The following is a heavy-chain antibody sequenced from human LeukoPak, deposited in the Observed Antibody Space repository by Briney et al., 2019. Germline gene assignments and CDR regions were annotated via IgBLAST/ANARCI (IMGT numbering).Heavy chain of an antibody. Sequence: ASVKVSCKASGYTFSDYYMHWVRHAPAQGLEWMAWISPDSVEKKYAQKFQGRVTMTRDTSISTAYMELSRLTTDDTAVYDCARNRGVGVDTNAFDIWGQGTMVTVSS. J-gene: IGHJ3*02. D-gene: IGHD3-3*01. CDR1: GYTFSDYY. V-gene: IGHV1-2*02. CDR3: ARNRGVGVDTNAFDI. CDR2: ISPDSVEK.